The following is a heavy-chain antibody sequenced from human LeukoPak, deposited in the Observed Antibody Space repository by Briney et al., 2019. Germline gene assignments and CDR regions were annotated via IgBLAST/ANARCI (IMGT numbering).Heavy chain of an antibody. CDR3: ARDRGRFLEWLLDGIDY. CDR2: ISAYNGNT. CDR1: GYTFTSYG. D-gene: IGHD3-3*01. Sequence: ASVKASCKASGYTFTSYGISWVRQAPGQGLEWMGWISAYNGNTNYAQKLQGRVTMTTDTSTSTAYMELRSLRSDDTAVYYCARDRGRFLEWLLDGIDYWGQGTLVTVSS. J-gene: IGHJ4*02. V-gene: IGHV1-18*01.